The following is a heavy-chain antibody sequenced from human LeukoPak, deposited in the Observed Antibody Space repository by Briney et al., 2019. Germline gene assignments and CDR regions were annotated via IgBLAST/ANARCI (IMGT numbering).Heavy chain of an antibody. Sequence: GESLKISCQGSGYSFTSYWIGWVRQMPGKGVEWMGIIYPGDSDTRYSPSFQGQVTISADKSISTAYLQWSSLKASDTAMYYCARRLCSGGSCYKDWFDYCGQGTLVTVSS. CDR2: IYPGDSDT. J-gene: IGHJ4*02. D-gene: IGHD2-15*01. CDR3: ARRLCSGGSCYKDWFDY. CDR1: GYSFTSYW. V-gene: IGHV5-51*01.